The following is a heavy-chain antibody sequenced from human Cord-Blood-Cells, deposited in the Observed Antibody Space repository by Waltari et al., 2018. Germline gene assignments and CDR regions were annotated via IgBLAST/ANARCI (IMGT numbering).Heavy chain of an antibody. D-gene: IGHD6-6*01. CDR2: IYHNGST. V-gene: IGHV4-38-2*02. CDR1: GYSISSGYY. J-gene: IGHJ3*02. CDR3: ASIAARDAFDI. Sequence: QVQLQESGPGLVKPSETLSLTCTVSGYSISSGYYWGWIRRPPGKGLEWIGSIYHNGSTYYNPSLNSRVTISVDTSKNQFSLKLSSVTAADTAVYYCASIAARDAFDIWGQGTMVTVSS.